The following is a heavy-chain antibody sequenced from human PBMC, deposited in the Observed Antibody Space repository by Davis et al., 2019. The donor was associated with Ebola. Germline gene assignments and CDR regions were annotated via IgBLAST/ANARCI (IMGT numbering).Heavy chain of an antibody. D-gene: IGHD4-23*01. CDR1: AFTFPSYA. CDR2: ISGSGGST. Sequence: PWGSLRLSCAASAFTFPSYAMSWVRKAPGKGLEWGSAISGSGGSTYYEDSVKGRFTISRDNSKNTLYLQMNSLRAEDTAVYYCAKDPDYGGSTIGMDVWGQGTTVTVSS. V-gene: IGHV3-23*01. CDR3: AKDPDYGGSTIGMDV. J-gene: IGHJ6*02.